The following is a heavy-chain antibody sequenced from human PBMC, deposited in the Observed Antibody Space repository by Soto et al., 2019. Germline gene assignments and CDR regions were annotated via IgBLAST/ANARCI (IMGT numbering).Heavy chain of an antibody. J-gene: IGHJ4*02. CDR1: GFTFSNYA. D-gene: IGHD3-10*01. Sequence: GSLRLSRAPSGFTFSNYAMIWVRQAPGKGLEWVSAISGSGGSTYYADSVKGRFTISRDNSKNTLYLQMNSLRAEDTAVYYCAKDPGGYFDYWGQGTLVTVSS. CDR2: ISGSGGST. V-gene: IGHV3-23*01. CDR3: AKDPGGYFDY.